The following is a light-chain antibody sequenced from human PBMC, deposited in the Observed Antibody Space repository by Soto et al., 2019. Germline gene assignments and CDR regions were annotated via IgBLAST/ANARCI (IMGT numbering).Light chain of an antibody. V-gene: IGKV1-9*01. Sequence: IQLTQSPSSLSASVGDRVTITCRASQGISSYLAWYQQKPGKAPKLLIYAASTLQSGVPSRFSGSGSGSEFTLTISSLQSEDFAIYFCQQYYHWRTFGQGTKVDNK. J-gene: IGKJ1*01. CDR3: QQYYHWRT. CDR2: AAS. CDR1: QGISSY.